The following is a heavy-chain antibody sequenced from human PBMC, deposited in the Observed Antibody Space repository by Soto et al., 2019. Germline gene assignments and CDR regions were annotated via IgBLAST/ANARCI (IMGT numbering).Heavy chain of an antibody. V-gene: IGHV4-39*01. Sequence: SETLSLTCTVSGGSISSSSYYWGWIRQPPGKGLEWIGSIYYSGSTYYNPSLKSRVTISVDTSKNQFSLKLSSVTAADTAVYYCARLAGGDFWSGPAPYYFDYWGQGTLVTVSS. CDR1: GGSISSSSYY. J-gene: IGHJ4*02. CDR2: IYYSGST. D-gene: IGHD3-3*01. CDR3: ARLAGGDFWSGPAPYYFDY.